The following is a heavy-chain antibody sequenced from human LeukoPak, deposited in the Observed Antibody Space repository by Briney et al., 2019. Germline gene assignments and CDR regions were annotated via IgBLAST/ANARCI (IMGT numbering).Heavy chain of an antibody. CDR3: ARDGAFGVGVYGMDV. V-gene: IGHV3-66*03. J-gene: IGHJ6*02. CDR2: ISSSGST. D-gene: IGHD1-26*01. Sequence: GGSLRLSCGASEFTVSSNSMSWVRQAPGKGLEWVSVISSSGSTKHAESVKGRFTISRDNSKNTLYLQMNSLRAEDTAVYYCARDGAFGVGVYGMDVWGQGTTVTVSS. CDR1: EFTVSSNS.